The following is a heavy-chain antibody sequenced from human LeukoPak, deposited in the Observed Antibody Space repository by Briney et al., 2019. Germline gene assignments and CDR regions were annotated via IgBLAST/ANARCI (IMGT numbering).Heavy chain of an antibody. CDR2: INSDGSST. D-gene: IGHD5-12*01. CDR1: GFTFSSYW. CDR3: ARAYSGYDNLDY. Sequence: GGSLRLSCAASGFTFSSYWMHWVRQAPGKGLVWVSRINSDGSSTSYADSVKGRFTIPRDNAKNTLYLQMNSLRAEDTAVYYCARAYSGYDNLDYWGQGTLVTVSS. V-gene: IGHV3-74*01. J-gene: IGHJ4*02.